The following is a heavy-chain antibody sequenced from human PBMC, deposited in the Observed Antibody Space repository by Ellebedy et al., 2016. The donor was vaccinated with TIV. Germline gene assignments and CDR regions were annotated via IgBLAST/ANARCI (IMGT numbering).Heavy chain of an antibody. CDR2: ITWDSGNI. D-gene: IGHD4-17*01. J-gene: IGHJ3*02. CDR1: GFAFDDYS. CDR3: VKDYGDYVRPFDAFDI. V-gene: IGHV3-9*01. Sequence: PGGSLRLSCAASGFAFDDYSMHRVRQTAGKGLEWVSGITWDSGNIGYADSVQGRFTISRDNAKNSLYLQMSGLRTDDTALYYCVKDYGDYVRPFDAFDIWGQGTLVTVSS.